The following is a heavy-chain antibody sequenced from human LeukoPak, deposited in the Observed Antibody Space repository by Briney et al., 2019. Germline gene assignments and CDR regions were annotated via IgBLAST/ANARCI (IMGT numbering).Heavy chain of an antibody. D-gene: IGHD2-2*01. CDR2: INHSGST. J-gene: IGHJ6*02. CDR3: ARDYAHGGYYYYGMDV. Sequence: PSETLSLTCAVYGGSFSGYYWSWIRQPPGKGLEWIGEINHSGSTNYNPSLKSRVTISVDTSKNQFSLKLSSVTAADTAVYYCARDYAHGGYYYYGMDVWGQGTTVTVSS. CDR1: GGSFSGYY. V-gene: IGHV4-34*01.